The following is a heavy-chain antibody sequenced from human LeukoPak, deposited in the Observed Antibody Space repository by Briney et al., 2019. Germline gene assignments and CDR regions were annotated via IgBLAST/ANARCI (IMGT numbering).Heavy chain of an antibody. D-gene: IGHD2/OR15-2a*01. Sequence: GGSLRLSCAVSGITLSNYGMSWVRQAPGRGLEWVAGLSGSGGGTNYADSVQGRFTISRDNPKNSLSLQMNSLRVEDAAIYYCASLSLGYWGQGTLVTVSS. CDR1: GITLSNYG. J-gene: IGHJ4*02. V-gene: IGHV3-23*01. CDR2: LSGSGGGT. CDR3: ASLSLGY.